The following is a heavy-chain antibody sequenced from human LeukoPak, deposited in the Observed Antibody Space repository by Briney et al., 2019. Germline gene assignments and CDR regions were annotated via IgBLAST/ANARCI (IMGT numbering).Heavy chain of an antibody. J-gene: IGHJ4*02. D-gene: IGHD3-22*01. CDR1: GGSISSSSYY. V-gene: IGHV4-39*07. CDR2: IYYSGST. Sequence: PSETLSLTCTVSGGSISSSSYYWGWIRQPPGKGLEWIGSIYYSGSTYYNPSLKSRVTISVDTSKNQFSLKLSSVTAADTAVYYCARDGGHYYDSSGLNYWGQGTLVTVSS. CDR3: ARDGGHYYDSSGLNY.